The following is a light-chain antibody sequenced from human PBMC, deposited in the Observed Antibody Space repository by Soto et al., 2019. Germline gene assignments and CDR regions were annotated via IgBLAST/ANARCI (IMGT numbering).Light chain of an antibody. CDR2: EVS. Sequence: QSALTQPASVSGSPGQSITISCTGASSDIGGYDFVSWYQQHPGKAPKLMIYEVSNRPSGVSNRFSGSKSGNTASLTISGLQAEDEADYYCSSHTSRTTSYVFGTGTKLTVL. V-gene: IGLV2-14*01. CDR1: SSDIGGYDF. CDR3: SSHTSRTTSYV. J-gene: IGLJ1*01.